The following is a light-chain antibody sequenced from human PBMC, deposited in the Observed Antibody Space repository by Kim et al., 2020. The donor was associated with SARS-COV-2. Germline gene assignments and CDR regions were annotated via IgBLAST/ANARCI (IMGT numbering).Light chain of an antibody. CDR1: TEAVTSGYS. CDR2: STN. Sequence: QTVVTQEPSLTVSPGGTVTLTCASSTEAVTSGYSPNWLQQKPGQAPRALIYSTNNRHSWTPSRFSGSLLGGKAALTLSDVQPEDEAEYYCLLHYEDPLHWIFGGGTKLTVL. V-gene: IGLV7-43*01. J-gene: IGLJ2*01. CDR3: LLHYEDPLHWI.